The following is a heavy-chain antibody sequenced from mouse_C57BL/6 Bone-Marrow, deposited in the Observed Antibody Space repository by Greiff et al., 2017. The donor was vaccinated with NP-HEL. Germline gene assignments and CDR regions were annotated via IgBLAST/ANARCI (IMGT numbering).Heavy chain of an antibody. J-gene: IGHJ4*01. CDR2: IYPRSGNT. V-gene: IGHV1-81*01. Sequence: QVQLQQSGAELARPGASVKLSCKASGYTFTSYGISWVRQRPGQGLEWIGDIYPRSGNTYYNEKFKGKATLTADKSSSTAYMELRSLTSEDSAVFCCARSYDYGSSWAMDYWGQGTSVTVSS. CDR3: ARSYDYGSSWAMDY. CDR1: GYTFTSYG. D-gene: IGHD1-1*01.